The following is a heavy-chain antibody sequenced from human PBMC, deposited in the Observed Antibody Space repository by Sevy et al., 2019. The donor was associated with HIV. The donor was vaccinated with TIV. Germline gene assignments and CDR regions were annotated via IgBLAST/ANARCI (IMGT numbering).Heavy chain of an antibody. D-gene: IGHD2-8*01. J-gene: IGHJ4*02. CDR3: ARARYCTNGVCSYFDY. CDR2: ISYDGSNK. Sequence: GGSLRLSYAASGFTFSSYAMHWVRQAPGKGLEWVAVISYDGSNKYYTDSVKGRFTISRDNSKNTLYLQMNSLRAEDTAVYYCARARYCTNGVCSYFDYWGQGTLVTVSS. CDR1: GFTFSSYA. V-gene: IGHV3-30-3*01.